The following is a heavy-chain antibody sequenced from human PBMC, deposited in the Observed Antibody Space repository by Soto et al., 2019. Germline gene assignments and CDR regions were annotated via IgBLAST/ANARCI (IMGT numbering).Heavy chain of an antibody. Sequence: SETLSLTCTVSGGSISSGDYYWSWIRQPPGKGLEWIGYVYYSGSTNYNPSLKSRVTISVDTSKNQFSLKLSSVTAADTAVYYCARDVSYYDSSGYPNWFDPWGQGTLVTVSS. CDR1: GGSISSGDYY. J-gene: IGHJ5*02. CDR2: VYYSGST. V-gene: IGHV4-61*08. CDR3: ARDVSYYDSSGYPNWFDP. D-gene: IGHD3-22*01.